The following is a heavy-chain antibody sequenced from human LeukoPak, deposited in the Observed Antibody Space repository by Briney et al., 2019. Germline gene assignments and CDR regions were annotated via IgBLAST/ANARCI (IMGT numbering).Heavy chain of an antibody. CDR2: IIPIFGTA. J-gene: IGHJ6*03. CDR1: GGTFSSYA. V-gene: IGHV1-69*13. D-gene: IGHD2-2*01. CDR3: VRAPRAAAAQGAYYYYYMDV. Sequence: SVKVSCKASGGTFSSYAISWVRQAPGQGLERMGGIIPIFGTANYAQKFQGRVTITADESASTAYMELSSLRSEDTAVYYCVRAPRAAAAQGAYYYYYMDVWGKGTTLTVSS.